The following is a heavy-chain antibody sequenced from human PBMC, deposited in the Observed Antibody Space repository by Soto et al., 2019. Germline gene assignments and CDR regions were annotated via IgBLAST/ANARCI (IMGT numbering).Heavy chain of an antibody. Sequence: EVQLLESGGGLVQPGGSLRLSCAASGFTFSSYAMSWVRQAPGKGLEWVSTISTSGGSTYYADSVKGRFTISRDNSKNTLYLQMNSLRAEDTAVYYCAKDGLGAYSYGSYYFDYWDQGTLVTVSS. J-gene: IGHJ4*01. D-gene: IGHD5-18*01. CDR1: GFTFSSYA. CDR2: ISTSGGST. V-gene: IGHV3-23*01. CDR3: AKDGLGAYSYGSYYFDY.